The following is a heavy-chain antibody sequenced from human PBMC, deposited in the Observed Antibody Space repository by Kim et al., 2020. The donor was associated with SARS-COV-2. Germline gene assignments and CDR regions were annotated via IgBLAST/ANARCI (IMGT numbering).Heavy chain of an antibody. CDR3: ARDYRSDGMDV. V-gene: IGHV4-31*03. Sequence: SETLSLTCTVSGGSISSGGYYWSWIRQHPGKGLEWIGYIYYSGSTYYNPSLKSRVTISVDTSKNQFSLKLSSVTAADTAVYYCARDYRSDGMDVWGQGTTVTVSS. CDR2: IYYSGST. J-gene: IGHJ6*02. CDR1: GGSISSGGYY. D-gene: IGHD2-15*01.